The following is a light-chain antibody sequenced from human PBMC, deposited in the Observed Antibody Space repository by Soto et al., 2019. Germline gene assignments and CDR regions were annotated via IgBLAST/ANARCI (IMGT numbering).Light chain of an antibody. J-gene: IGLJ1*01. Sequence: QSVLTQPASVSGSPGQSITISCTGTSSYVGGYNYVSWYQQHPGKAPKLMIYDVSNRPSGVSNRFSGSKSGNTASLTISGLQAEDEADYYCSSYTISSTRVFGTGTKAPS. CDR1: SSYVGGYNY. CDR2: DVS. V-gene: IGLV2-14*01. CDR3: SSYTISSTRV.